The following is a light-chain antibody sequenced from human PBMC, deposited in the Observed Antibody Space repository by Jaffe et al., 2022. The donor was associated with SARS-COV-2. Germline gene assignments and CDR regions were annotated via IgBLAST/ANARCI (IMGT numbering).Light chain of an antibody. CDR1: QSLLHSNGHNY. V-gene: IGKV2-28*01. Sequence: DIVMTQSPLSLSVTPGEPASISCRSSQSLLHSNGHNYLDWYLQRPGQSPQLLFYLGSIRASGVPDRFSASGAGAHFTLRISRVEADDVGVYYCMQSLQTPLFGGGTRVEIK. J-gene: IGKJ4*01. CDR3: MQSLQTPL. CDR2: LGS.